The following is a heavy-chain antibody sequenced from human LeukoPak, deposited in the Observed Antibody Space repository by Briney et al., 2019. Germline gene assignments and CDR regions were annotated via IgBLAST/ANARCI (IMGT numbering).Heavy chain of an antibody. CDR1: GGSISSHY. J-gene: IGHJ6*03. CDR2: IYYSGRI. D-gene: IGHD2-15*01. V-gene: IGHV4-59*11. CDR3: ARSVVAATQGYYYYYYMDV. Sequence: PSETLSLTCTVSGGSISSHYWSWIRQPRGKGLEWIVYIYYSGRIIYNPSLKSRVTKSVDPSKTQFSLKLRSVPAARTGVYYCARSVVAATQGYYYYYYMDVWGKGTTVTVSS.